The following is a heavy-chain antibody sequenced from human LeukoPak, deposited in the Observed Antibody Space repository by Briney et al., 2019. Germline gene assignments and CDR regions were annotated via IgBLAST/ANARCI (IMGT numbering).Heavy chain of an antibody. CDR3: ARDLYCGGGCYYFDY. Sequence: GRSLRLSCAASGFTFSSYAMHWVRQAPGKGLEWVAVISYDESNKYYADSVKGRFTISRDNSKTTLYLQMNSLRGEDTAVYFCARDLYCGGGCYYFDYWGQGTLVTVSS. CDR1: GFTFSSYA. V-gene: IGHV3-30-3*01. CDR2: ISYDESNK. D-gene: IGHD2-21*02. J-gene: IGHJ4*02.